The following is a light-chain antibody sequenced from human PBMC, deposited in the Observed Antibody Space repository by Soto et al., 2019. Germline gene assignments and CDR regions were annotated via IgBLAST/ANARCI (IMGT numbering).Light chain of an antibody. V-gene: IGKV3-20*01. J-gene: IGKJ4*01. CDR3: QHYAGSPLA. Sequence: EIVLTQSPGTLSLSPGERATLSFRASQSVSSSYLAWYQQKPGQAPRLLIYGASSRATGIPDRFSGSGSGTDFTLTISRLEPEDFAVYYCQHYAGSPLAFGGGTKVDIK. CDR2: GAS. CDR1: QSVSSSY.